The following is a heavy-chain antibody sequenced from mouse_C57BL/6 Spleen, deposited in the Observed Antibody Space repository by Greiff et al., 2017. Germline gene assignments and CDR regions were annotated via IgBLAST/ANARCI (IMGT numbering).Heavy chain of an antibody. V-gene: IGHV3-6*01. D-gene: IGHD2-4*01. CDR3: ANVIYYDYDDYFDY. J-gene: IGHJ2*01. CDR1: GYSITSGYY. Sequence: EVQRVESGPGLVKPSQSLSLTCSVTGYSITSGYYWNWIRQFPGNKLEWMGYISYDGSNNYNPSLKNRISITRDTSKNQFFLKLNSVTTEDTATYYCANVIYYDYDDYFDYWGQGTTLTVSS. CDR2: ISYDGSN.